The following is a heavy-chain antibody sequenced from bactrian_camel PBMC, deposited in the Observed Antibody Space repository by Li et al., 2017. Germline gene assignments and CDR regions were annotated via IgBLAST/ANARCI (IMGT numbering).Heavy chain of an antibody. J-gene: IGHJ4*01. CDR2: LWIGGAQT. CDR1: ETRYC. CDR3: ATDQLYGGTCGDVLNFDFNIGS. Sequence: VQLVESGGGSVQPGQSLRLTCTFSETRYCMGWFRQPPGKDREGVAVLWIGGAQTTYSDSVKGRFTISRDKAKDLVYLQMNNLKPEDTGMYYCATDQLYGGTCGDVLNFDFNIGSRGQGTQVTVS. D-gene: IGHD6*01. V-gene: IGHV3S40*01.